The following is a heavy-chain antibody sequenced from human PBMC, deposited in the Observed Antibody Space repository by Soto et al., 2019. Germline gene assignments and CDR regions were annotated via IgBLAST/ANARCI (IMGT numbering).Heavy chain of an antibody. V-gene: IGHV1-18*01. CDR3: ARDHLSYSGYDFLEWFDP. CDR1: GYTFTSYG. D-gene: IGHD5-12*01. Sequence: ASVKVSCKASGYTFTSYGISWVRQAPGQGLEWMGWISAYNGNTNYAQELQGRVTMTTDTSTSAAYMELRSLRSDDTAVYYCARDHLSYSGYDFLEWFDPWGQGILVTVSS. CDR2: ISAYNGNT. J-gene: IGHJ5*02.